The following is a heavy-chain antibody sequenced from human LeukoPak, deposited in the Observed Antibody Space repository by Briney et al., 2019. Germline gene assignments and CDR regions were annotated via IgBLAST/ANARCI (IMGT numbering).Heavy chain of an antibody. Sequence: KPSGTLSLTCAVSGGSISSSNWWSWVRQPPGKGLEWIGEIYHSGSTNYNPSLKSRVTISVDKSKNQFSLKLSSVTAADTAVYYCAKVYGGNSVEERGFDYWGQGTLVTVSS. J-gene: IGHJ4*02. CDR1: GGSISSSNW. CDR2: IYHSGST. CDR3: AKVYGGNSVEERGFDY. V-gene: IGHV4-4*02. D-gene: IGHD4-23*01.